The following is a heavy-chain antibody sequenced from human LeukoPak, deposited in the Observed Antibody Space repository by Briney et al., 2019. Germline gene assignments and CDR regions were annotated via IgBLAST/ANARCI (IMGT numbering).Heavy chain of an antibody. D-gene: IGHD2-15*01. Sequence: GGSLRLSXAASGFTFSSYSMNWVRQAPGKGLEWVSSISSSSSYIYYADSVKGRFTISRDNAKNSLYLQMNSLRAEDTAVYYCARDQYCSGGSCYDYWGQGTLVTVSS. V-gene: IGHV3-21*01. CDR1: GFTFSSYS. CDR2: ISSSSSYI. J-gene: IGHJ4*02. CDR3: ARDQYCSGGSCYDY.